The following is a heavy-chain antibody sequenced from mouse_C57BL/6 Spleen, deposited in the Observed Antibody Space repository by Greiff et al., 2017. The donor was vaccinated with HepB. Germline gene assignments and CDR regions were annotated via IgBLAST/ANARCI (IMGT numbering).Heavy chain of an antibody. V-gene: IGHV1-69*01. J-gene: IGHJ3*01. D-gene: IGHD2-4*01. CDR1: GYTFTSYW. Sequence: QVQLQQPGAELVMPGASVKLSCKASGYTFTSYWMHWVKQRPGQGLEWIGEIDPSDSYTNYNQQFKGKSTLTVDKSSSTAYMQLSSLTSEDSAVYYCARHYDYDEGIAYWGQGTLVTVSA. CDR2: IDPSDSYT. CDR3: ARHYDYDEGIAY.